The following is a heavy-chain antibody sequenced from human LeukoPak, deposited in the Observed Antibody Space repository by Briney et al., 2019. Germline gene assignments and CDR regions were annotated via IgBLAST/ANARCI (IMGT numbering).Heavy chain of an antibody. CDR2: IYYSGST. J-gene: IGHJ3*02. D-gene: IGHD6-19*01. V-gene: IGHV4-59*12. Sequence: SETLSLTCTVSGGSISSYYWSWIRQPPGKGLEWIGYIYYSGSTNYNPSLKSRVTISVDTSKNQFSLKLSSVTAADTAVYYCARGRRQWLVTLIGAFDIWGQGTMVTVSS. CDR3: ARGRRQWLVTLIGAFDI. CDR1: GGSISSYY.